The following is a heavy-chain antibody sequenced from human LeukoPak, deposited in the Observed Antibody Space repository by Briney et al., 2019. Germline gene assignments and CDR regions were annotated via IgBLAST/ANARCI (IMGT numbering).Heavy chain of an antibody. J-gene: IGHJ4*02. V-gene: IGHV3-48*04. D-gene: IGHD3-10*01. CDR1: GFTFRRDS. CDR2: ISYDSAII. CDR3: VRVRVGAYDFEY. Sequence: GGSLRLSCAASGFTFRRDSMNWVRQAPGKGLEWISYISYDSAIIYYADSVRGRFTMSRDNAKDSLYLQMHSLRPEDTAVYYCVRVRVGAYDFEYWGQGTLVTVSS.